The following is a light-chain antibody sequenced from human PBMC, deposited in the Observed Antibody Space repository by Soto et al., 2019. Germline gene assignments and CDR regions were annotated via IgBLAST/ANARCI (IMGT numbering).Light chain of an antibody. J-gene: IGLJ3*02. CDR2: ANN. CDR1: SSNIGSPFD. V-gene: IGLV1-40*01. CDR3: QSYDNSLRAWV. Sequence: QSVLTQPPSVSGAPGQRVTISCTGNSSNIGSPFDVHWYQHLPGTAPRLLIYANNNRPSGVPDRFSGSKSGTSASLAITGLQGDDEADYYCQSYDNSLRAWVFGGGTKLTVL.